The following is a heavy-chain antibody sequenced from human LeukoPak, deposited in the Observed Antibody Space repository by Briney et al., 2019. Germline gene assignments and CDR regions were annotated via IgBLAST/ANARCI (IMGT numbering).Heavy chain of an antibody. CDR3: ARDGLKTDIAARPCWFDP. V-gene: IGHV3-33*01. J-gene: IGHJ5*02. D-gene: IGHD6-6*01. Sequence: GRSLRLSCAASGFTFSSYGMHWVRQAPGKGLEWVAVIWYDGSNKYYADSVKGRFTISRDNSKNTMYLQMNSLRAEDTAVYYCARDGLKTDIAARPCWFDPWGQGTLVTVSS. CDR2: IWYDGSNK. CDR1: GFTFSSYG.